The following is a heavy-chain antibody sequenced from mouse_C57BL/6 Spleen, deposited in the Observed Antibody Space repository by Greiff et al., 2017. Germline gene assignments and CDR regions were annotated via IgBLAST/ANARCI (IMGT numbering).Heavy chain of an antibody. V-gene: IGHV5-15*01. D-gene: IGHD1-1*01. CDR1: GFTFSDYG. CDR3: ARPDYYGSRGDWYFDV. CDR2: ISNLAYSI. J-gene: IGHJ1*03. Sequence: EVKLVESGGGLVQPGGSLKLSCAASGFTFSDYGMAWVRQAPRKGPEWVAFISNLAYSIYYADTVTGRFTISRENAKNTLYLEMSSLRSEDTAMYYCARPDYYGSRGDWYFDVWGTGTTVTVSS.